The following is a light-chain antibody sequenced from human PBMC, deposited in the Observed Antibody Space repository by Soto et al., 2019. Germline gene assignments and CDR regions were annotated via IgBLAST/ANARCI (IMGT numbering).Light chain of an antibody. Sequence: EIVLTQSPGTLSLSPWERATLSCRASQSVSSVRLAWYQQKPGQAPRLLIYAASTRATGIPDRFSGSRSGTDFTLTISRLEPEDFAVYYCQQYGSSPLYTFGQGTKLEI. CDR1: QSVSSVR. V-gene: IGKV3-20*01. CDR2: AAS. J-gene: IGKJ2*01. CDR3: QQYGSSPLYT.